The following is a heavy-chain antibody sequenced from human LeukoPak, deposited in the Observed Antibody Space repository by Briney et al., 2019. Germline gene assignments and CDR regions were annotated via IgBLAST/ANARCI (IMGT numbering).Heavy chain of an antibody. CDR1: GFTFSSYA. CDR3: AKGDIVVVPAASHKAAFDI. J-gene: IGHJ3*02. D-gene: IGHD2-2*01. CDR2: ISGSGGST. Sequence: GGSLRLSCAASGFTFSSYAMSWVRQAPGKGLEWVSAISGSGGSTYYADSVKGRFTISRDNAKNSLYLQMNSLRAEDTALYYCAKGDIVVVPAASHKAAFDIWGQGTMVTVSS. V-gene: IGHV3-23*01.